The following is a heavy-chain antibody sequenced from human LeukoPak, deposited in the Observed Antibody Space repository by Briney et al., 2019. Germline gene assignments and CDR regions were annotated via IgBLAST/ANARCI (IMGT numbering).Heavy chain of an antibody. CDR1: GFTLSNYG. CDR2: IRNDGSNQ. Sequence: PGGSLRPSCAASGFTLSNYGMHWVRQAPGGGLEWVAYIRNDGSNQYYADSVKGRFTISRDNSKNTLYLQMNSLRAEDTAVYYCAKFSIVRANSAFDIWGQGTMVTVSS. J-gene: IGHJ3*02. CDR3: AKFSIVRANSAFDI. D-gene: IGHD1-26*01. V-gene: IGHV3-30*02.